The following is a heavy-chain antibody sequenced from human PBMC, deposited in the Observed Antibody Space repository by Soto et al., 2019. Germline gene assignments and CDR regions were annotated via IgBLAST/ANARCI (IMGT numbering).Heavy chain of an antibody. CDR2: INAGNGNT. CDR3: ARAVRWNNWFDP. J-gene: IGHJ5*02. V-gene: IGHV1-3*01. CDR1: GYTFTSYA. D-gene: IGHD3-3*01. Sequence: GASVKVSCKASGYTFTSYAMHWVRQAPGQRLEWMGWINAGNGNTKYSQKFQGRVTITRDTSASTAYMELSSLRSEDTAVYYCARAVRWNNWFDPWGQGTLVTVSS.